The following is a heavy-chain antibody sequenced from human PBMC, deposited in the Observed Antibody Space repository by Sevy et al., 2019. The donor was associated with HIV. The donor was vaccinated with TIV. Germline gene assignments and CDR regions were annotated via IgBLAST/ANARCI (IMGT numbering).Heavy chain of an antibody. Sequence: SETLSLTCAVYGESFKNFYWTWIRQSPEKGLEWIGQINHSGATNYIPSLKTRVTISADTSKNQFSLKVRSVTAADAAVYYCARRAPYYYDANSEHILSFFFDYWSQGTPVTVSS. J-gene: IGHJ4*02. D-gene: IGHD3-22*01. CDR1: GESFKNFY. V-gene: IGHV4-34*01. CDR3: ARRAPYYYDANSEHILSFFFDY. CDR2: INHSGAT.